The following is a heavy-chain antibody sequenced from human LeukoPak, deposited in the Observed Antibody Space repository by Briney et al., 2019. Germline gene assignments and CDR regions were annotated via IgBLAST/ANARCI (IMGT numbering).Heavy chain of an antibody. CDR2: ISGSGGST. D-gene: IGHD5-18*01. J-gene: IGHJ4*02. CDR3: ARDRGYSYGDLGSFDY. Sequence: PGGSLRLSCAASGFTFSSYAMSWVRQAPGKGLEWVAAISGSGGSTYYADSVKGRFTISRDNSKNTLYLQMNSLRAEDTAVYYCARDRGYSYGDLGSFDYWGQGTLVTVSS. V-gene: IGHV3-23*01. CDR1: GFTFSSYA.